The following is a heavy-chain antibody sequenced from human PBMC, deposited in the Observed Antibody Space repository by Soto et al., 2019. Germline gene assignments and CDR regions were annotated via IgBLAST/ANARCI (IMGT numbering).Heavy chain of an antibody. V-gene: IGHV1-69*19. J-gene: IGHJ4*02. D-gene: IGHD2-15*01. Sequence: QVQLVQSGAEMKKPGSSVKVSCQSSGGTFNTYAMNWVRQAPGQGPEWMGDISPMFGAANYAPKFQGRVTITADESTGTSYMQLSSLKSEATALYFCAREVQVHTPAFVYWGQGTLVTVSS. CDR2: ISPMFGAA. CDR1: GGTFNTYA. CDR3: AREVQVHTPAFVY.